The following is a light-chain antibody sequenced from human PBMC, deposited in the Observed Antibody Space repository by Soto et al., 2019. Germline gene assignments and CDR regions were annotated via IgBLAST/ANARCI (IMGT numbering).Light chain of an antibody. J-gene: IGKJ3*01. CDR3: QQYNNGPYT. Sequence: EIVMTQSPATLSVSPGERATLSCRASQSISSNLAWYQQKPGQAPRLLIYGASTRATGIPATFSGSGSGTEFSLTISSLLSEEFAVYYCQQYNNGPYTFGPGTKVDIK. V-gene: IGKV3-15*01. CDR2: GAS. CDR1: QSISSN.